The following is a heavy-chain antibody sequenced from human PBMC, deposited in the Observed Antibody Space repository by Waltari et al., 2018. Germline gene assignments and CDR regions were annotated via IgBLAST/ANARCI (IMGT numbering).Heavy chain of an antibody. CDR3: ARQNIHSYGYGYFDF. CDR2: IYPGDSNT. D-gene: IGHD5-18*01. J-gene: IGHJ4*02. V-gene: IGHV5-51*01. Sequence: EVQLEQSGAEVKKPGESLKISCNGSGYSFATYWIGWVRQMPGKGLEWMDFIYPGDSNTKYSLSFQGQVTISADTSISTAYLQWSSLKASDTAIYFCARQNIHSYGYGYFDFWGQGTLVTVSS. CDR1: GYSFATYW.